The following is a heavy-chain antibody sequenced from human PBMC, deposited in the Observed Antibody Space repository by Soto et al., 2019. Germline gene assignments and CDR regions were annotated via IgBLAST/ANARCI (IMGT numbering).Heavy chain of an antibody. Sequence: QVQLQESGPGLVKPSQTLSLTCTVSGGSISSGDYYWSWIRQPPGKGLEWIGYIYYSGSTYYNPSLKSRVTISVDTSKNQFSLKLSSVTAADTAVYYCARMTDYGDYVGYYYYGMDVWGQGTTVTVSS. J-gene: IGHJ6*02. CDR1: GGSISSGDYY. CDR3: ARMTDYGDYVGYYYYGMDV. V-gene: IGHV4-30-4*01. CDR2: IYYSGST. D-gene: IGHD4-17*01.